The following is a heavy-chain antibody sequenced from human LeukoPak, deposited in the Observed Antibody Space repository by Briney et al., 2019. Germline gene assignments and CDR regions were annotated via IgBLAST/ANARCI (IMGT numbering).Heavy chain of an antibody. D-gene: IGHD3-3*01. CDR3: AKEGDYDFWSGYGAHYYMDV. Sequence: GGSLRLSCVGSGLTFRNYGMSWVRQAPGKGLECVSTISADGSRTYYPDSVKGRFTISRDNSKNTLYLQLNSLRADDTAVYYCAKEGDYDFWSGYGAHYYMDVWGKGTTVTVSS. CDR2: ISADGSRT. CDR1: GLTFRNYG. J-gene: IGHJ6*03. V-gene: IGHV3-23*01.